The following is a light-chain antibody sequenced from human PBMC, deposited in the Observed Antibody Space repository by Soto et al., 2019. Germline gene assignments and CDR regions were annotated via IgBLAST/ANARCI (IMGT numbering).Light chain of an antibody. J-gene: IGKJ5*01. CDR3: QRYGGSPIT. V-gene: IGKV3-20*01. CDR1: QIVSDNY. CDR2: GAS. Sequence: EIMLTQSPATLSLSPGERATLSCRASQIVSDNYLAWYQQKPGQAPRLVVYGASSRATGIPDRFSGSGSGTDFTLTIRRLDPEDFALYYCQRYGGSPITFGQGTRLEIK.